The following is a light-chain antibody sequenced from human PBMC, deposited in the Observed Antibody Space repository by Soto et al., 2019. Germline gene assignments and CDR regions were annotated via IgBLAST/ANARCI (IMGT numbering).Light chain of an antibody. J-gene: IGKJ1*01. Sequence: EIVLTQSPGTLSLSPGERATLSCRASQSVTSSFLAWHQQKPGQAPRLLIYGASSRATGIPDRFSGSGSGTDFTLTISRLEPVDFAAYYCQQYGSAPWTFGQGTKVEIK. V-gene: IGKV3-20*01. CDR3: QQYGSAPWT. CDR2: GAS. CDR1: QSVTSSF.